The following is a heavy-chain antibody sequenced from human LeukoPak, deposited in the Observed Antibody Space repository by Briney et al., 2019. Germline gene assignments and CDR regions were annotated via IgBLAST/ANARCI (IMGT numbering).Heavy chain of an antibody. Sequence: SVKVSCKASGGTFSSYAISWVRQAPGQGLEWMGGIIPIFGTANYAQKFQGRVTITADESTSTAYMELSSLRSEDTAVYYRARSDYSNFYYYYGMDVWGQGTTVTVSS. V-gene: IGHV1-69*01. CDR3: ARSDYSNFYYYYGMDV. CDR1: GGTFSSYA. D-gene: IGHD4-11*01. J-gene: IGHJ6*02. CDR2: IIPIFGTA.